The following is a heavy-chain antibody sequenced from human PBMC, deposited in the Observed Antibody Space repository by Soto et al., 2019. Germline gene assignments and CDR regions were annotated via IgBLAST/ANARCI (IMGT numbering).Heavy chain of an antibody. CDR3: ARRSSGWYFDY. CDR1: GGSISSSSYY. Sequence: QLQLQESGPGLVKPSETLSLTCTVSGGSISSSSYYWGWIRQPPGEGLEWIGSIYYSGSTYYNPSLKSRVTISVDTSKNQFSLKLSSVTAADTAVYYCARRSSGWYFDYWGQGTLVTVSS. V-gene: IGHV4-39*01. CDR2: IYYSGST. D-gene: IGHD6-19*01. J-gene: IGHJ4*02.